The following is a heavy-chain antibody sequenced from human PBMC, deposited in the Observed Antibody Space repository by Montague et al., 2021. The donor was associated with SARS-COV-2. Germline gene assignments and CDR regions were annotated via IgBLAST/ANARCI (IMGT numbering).Heavy chain of an antibody. CDR1: GASVKTNLYY. CDR3: ANADRCSSGSCYSPFDS. CDR2: IYYTGTT. V-gene: IGHV4-39*01. Sequence: SETLSLTCTVSGASVKTNLYYWGWIRPPPGQGLEWIGNIYYTGTTYYTPSLQSRVTMSVDTSKDQFSLKLTSVTAADTAVYYCANADRCSSGSCYSPFDSWGQGSLVTVSS. J-gene: IGHJ4*02. D-gene: IGHD2-15*01.